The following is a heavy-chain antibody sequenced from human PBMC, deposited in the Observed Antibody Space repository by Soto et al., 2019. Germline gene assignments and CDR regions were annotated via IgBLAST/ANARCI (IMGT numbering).Heavy chain of an antibody. D-gene: IGHD3-22*01. CDR1: GYTFTSYG. CDR3: ARDLGWGYDSTGYSFDY. J-gene: IGHJ4*02. Sequence: QVQLVQSGAEVKKPGASVKVSCKASGYTFTSYGISWVRQAPGQGLEWMGWISVYNGNTNYAQKVQGRVTMTTEKSTRTAYMELRSLRSDETAVYYCARDLGWGYDSTGYSFDYWGQGTLVTVSA. CDR2: ISVYNGNT. V-gene: IGHV1-18*04.